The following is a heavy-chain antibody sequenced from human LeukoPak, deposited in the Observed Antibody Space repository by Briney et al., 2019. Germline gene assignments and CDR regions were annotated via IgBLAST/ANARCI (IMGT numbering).Heavy chain of an antibody. CDR3: AKDGNYCSSTSCRYTFGPDAFDI. D-gene: IGHD2-2*01. CDR1: GFTFSSYA. J-gene: IGHJ3*02. CDR2: ISGSGGST. Sequence: GGSLRLSCAASGFTFSSYAMSWVRQAPGKGLEWVSAISGSGGSTYYADSVKGRFTISRDNSKNTLYLQMNSLRAEDTAVYYCAKDGNYCSSTSCRYTFGPDAFDIWGQGTMVTVSS. V-gene: IGHV3-23*01.